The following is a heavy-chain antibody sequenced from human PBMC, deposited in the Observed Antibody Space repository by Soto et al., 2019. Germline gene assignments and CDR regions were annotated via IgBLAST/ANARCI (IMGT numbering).Heavy chain of an antibody. J-gene: IGHJ5*02. V-gene: IGHV4-39*01. D-gene: IGHD6-19*01. CDR3: AKHYSSGSRNWFDP. CDR2: IYYSGST. CDR1: GGSINSSSYF. Sequence: SETLSLTCSVSGGSINSSSYFWGWVRQPPGKGLEWIGSIYYSGSTYYNPSLRSRVTISVDTSKNQFSLKLSSVTAADTAVFYCAKHYSSGSRNWFDPWGQGTLVTVSS.